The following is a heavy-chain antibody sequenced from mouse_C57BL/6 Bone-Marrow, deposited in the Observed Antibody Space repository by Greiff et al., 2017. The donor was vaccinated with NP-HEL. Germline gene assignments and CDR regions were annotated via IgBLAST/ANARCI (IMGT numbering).Heavy chain of an antibody. CDR3: TAYYYGTWYFDV. CDR1: GFTFSNYW. Sequence: EVKLVESGGGLVQPGGSMKLSCVASGFTFSNYWMNWVRQSPEKGLEWVAQIRLKSDNYATHYAESVKGRFTISRDDSKSSVYLQMNNLRAEDTGIYYCTAYYYGTWYFDVWGTGTTVTVSS. J-gene: IGHJ1*03. CDR2: IRLKSDNYAT. D-gene: IGHD1-1*01. V-gene: IGHV6-3*01.